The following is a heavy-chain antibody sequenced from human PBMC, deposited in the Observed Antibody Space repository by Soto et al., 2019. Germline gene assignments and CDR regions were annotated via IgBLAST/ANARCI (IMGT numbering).Heavy chain of an antibody. CDR2: IWYDGSNK. J-gene: IGHJ4*02. D-gene: IGHD6-13*01. CDR1: GFTFSSYG. V-gene: IGHV3-33*01. Sequence: GGSLRLSCAASGFTFSSYGMHWVRQAPGKGLEWVAVIWYDGSNKYYADSVKGRFTISRDNSKNTLYLQMNSLRAEDTAVYYCARDLDNSSWYVPFDYWGQGTLVTVSS. CDR3: ARDLDNSSWYVPFDY.